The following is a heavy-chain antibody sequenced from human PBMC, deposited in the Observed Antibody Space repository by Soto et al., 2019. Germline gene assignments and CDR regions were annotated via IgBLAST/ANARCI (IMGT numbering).Heavy chain of an antibody. V-gene: IGHV1-69*01. CDR2: IIPIFGTA. CDR3: ARGKPAGSIPFGAFDI. CDR1: GGTFRSFA. Sequence: QVQLVQSGAEVKKPGSSVKVYCKASGGTFRSFAISWVRQAPGQGLEWMGGIIPIFGTANYAQRFQGRVTITADESTRTANMELSSLRAEDRAVYYCARGKPAGSIPFGAFDIWGQGTMFTVSS. D-gene: IGHD3-16*01. J-gene: IGHJ3*02.